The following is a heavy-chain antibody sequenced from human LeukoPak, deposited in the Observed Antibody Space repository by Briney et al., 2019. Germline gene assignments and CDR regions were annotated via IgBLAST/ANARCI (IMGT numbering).Heavy chain of an antibody. D-gene: IGHD5-18*01. J-gene: IGHJ3*02. V-gene: IGHV4-31*03. Sequence: SQTLSLTCTVSGGSISSGGYYWSWLRQHPGKGLEWIGYIYYSGSTYYNPSLKRRFTISVDTSKNQFSLKLSSVTAADTAVYYCARNLVDTAMVDAFDIWGQGTMVTVSS. CDR1: GGSISSGGYY. CDR2: IYYSGST. CDR3: ARNLVDTAMVDAFDI.